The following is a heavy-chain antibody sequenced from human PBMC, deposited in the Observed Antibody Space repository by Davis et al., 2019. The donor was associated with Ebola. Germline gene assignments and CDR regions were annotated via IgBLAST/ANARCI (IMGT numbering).Heavy chain of an antibody. Sequence: PGGSLRLSCAASGFTFNTYGMHWVRQAPGKGLEWVAIIWYDGNEKSYADSVKGRFTISRDNSKNTLHLQMDSLRAEDTAVYYCARDPLGVDGEAYYFDYWGQGTLVTVSS. J-gene: IGHJ4*02. CDR3: ARDPLGVDGEAYYFDY. D-gene: IGHD3-16*01. CDR2: IWYDGNEK. CDR1: GFTFNTYG. V-gene: IGHV3-33*01.